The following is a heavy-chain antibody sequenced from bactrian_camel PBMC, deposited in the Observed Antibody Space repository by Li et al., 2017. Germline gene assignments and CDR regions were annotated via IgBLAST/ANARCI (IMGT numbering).Heavy chain of an antibody. CDR2: IYSDGSNT. Sequence: HVQLVESGGGLVQPGGSLRLSCAASGFTFSSYYMSWVRQAPGKGLEWVSNIYSDGSNTYYADSVKGWFTMSQNNAGDTVYLQMNSLKPEDTAMYYCAAASTPEESIIRWVPMDHFNYWGQGTQVTVS. CDR1: GFTFSSYY. J-gene: IGHJ4*01. D-gene: IGHD5*01. V-gene: IGHV3-2*01. CDR3: AAASTPEESIIRWVPMDHFNY.